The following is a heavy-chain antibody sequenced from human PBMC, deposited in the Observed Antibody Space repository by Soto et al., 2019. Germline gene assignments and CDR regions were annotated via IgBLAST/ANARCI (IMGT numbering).Heavy chain of an antibody. V-gene: IGHV1-8*01. CDR3: ARGPRNWGVDF. D-gene: IGHD7-27*01. J-gene: IGHJ4*02. Sequence: ASVKVSCKAAAYTFTSYGINWVRQATGQDFEWMGWMNPNNGNTAYAQKFQGRVTMTRDTSKSTAFMELSSLTSEDTAVYSCARGPRNWGVDFWGQGTLGTRFS. CDR1: AYTFTSYG. CDR2: MNPNNGNT.